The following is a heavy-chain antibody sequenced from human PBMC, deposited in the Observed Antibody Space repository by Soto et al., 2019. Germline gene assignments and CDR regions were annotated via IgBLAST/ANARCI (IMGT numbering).Heavy chain of an antibody. J-gene: IGHJ4*02. Sequence: GGSLRLSCAASGFTFSGSAMHWVRQASGKGLEWVGRIRSKANSYATAYAASVKGRFTISRDDSKNTAYLQMNSLKTEDTAVYYCTRLLPGGTTAIDYWSQGTLVTVSS. D-gene: IGHD2-8*02. CDR1: GFTFSGSA. V-gene: IGHV3-73*01. CDR2: IRSKANSYAT. CDR3: TRLLPGGTTAIDY.